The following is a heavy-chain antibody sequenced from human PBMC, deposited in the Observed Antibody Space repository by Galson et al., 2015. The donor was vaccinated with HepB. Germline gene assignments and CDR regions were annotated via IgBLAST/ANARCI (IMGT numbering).Heavy chain of an antibody. CDR1: GFTFDDYT. CDR2: ISWDGGST. CDR3: AKDALSSGWFRFDY. V-gene: IGHV3-43*01. D-gene: IGHD6-19*01. J-gene: IGHJ4*02. Sequence: SLRLSCEASGFTFDDYTMHWVRQAPGKGLEWVSLISWDGGSTYYADSVKGRVTISRDNSKNTLYLQMNSLGTEDTAWYYGAKDALSSGWFRFDYWGQGTLVTVSS.